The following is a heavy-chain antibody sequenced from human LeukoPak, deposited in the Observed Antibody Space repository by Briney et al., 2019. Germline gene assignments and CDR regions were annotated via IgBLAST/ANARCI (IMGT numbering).Heavy chain of an antibody. V-gene: IGHV1-69*13. J-gene: IGHJ4*02. CDR1: GGTFSSYA. CDR3: ASGLATDIVVVTANGGDLEY. CDR2: IIPIFGTA. Sequence: SVKASCKASGGTFSSYAISWVRQAPGQGLEWMGGIIPIFGTANYAQKFQGRVTITADESTSTAYMELNSLRSEDTAVYYCASGLATDIVVVTANGGDLEYWGQGTLVTVSS. D-gene: IGHD2-21*02.